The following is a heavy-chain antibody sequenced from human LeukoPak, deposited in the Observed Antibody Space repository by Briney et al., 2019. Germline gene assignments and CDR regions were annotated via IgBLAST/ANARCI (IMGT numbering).Heavy chain of an antibody. CDR1: GFTFSSYS. CDR2: ISSSSSYI. D-gene: IGHD6-19*01. Sequence: GGSLRLSCAASGFTFSSYSMNWVRQAPGKGLEWVSSISSSSSYIYYADSVKGRFTISRDNAKNSLYLQMNSLRAEDTAVYYCAKGKASGWYIVDYWGQGTLVTVSS. CDR3: AKGKASGWYIVDY. V-gene: IGHV3-21*04. J-gene: IGHJ4*02.